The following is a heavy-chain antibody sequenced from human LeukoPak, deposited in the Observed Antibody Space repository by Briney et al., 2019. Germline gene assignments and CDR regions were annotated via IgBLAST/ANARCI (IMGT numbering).Heavy chain of an antibody. D-gene: IGHD6-13*01. CDR1: GFTFSSYW. J-gene: IGHJ4*02. CDR3: ARDIAAAGLFFDY. V-gene: IGHV3-7*01. Sequence: GGSLRLSCAASGFTFSSYWMGWVRQAPGKGLEWVANMEYDGSEKDYVDSVKGRFTISRDNAKNSLYLQMNSLRAEDTAVYYCARDIAAAGLFFDYWGQGTLVTVSS. CDR2: MEYDGSEK.